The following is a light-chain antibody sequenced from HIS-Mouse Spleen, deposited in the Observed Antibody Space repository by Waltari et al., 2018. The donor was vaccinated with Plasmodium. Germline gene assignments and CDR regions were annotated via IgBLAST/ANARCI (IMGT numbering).Light chain of an antibody. V-gene: IGLV3-10*01. CDR2: EDS. CDR1: ALPKKY. J-gene: IGLJ3*02. Sequence: SYELTQPPSVSVSPGQTARITCSGDALPKKYAYWYQQKSGQAPVLVIHEDSKRPSGIPERFAGSRSGTMANLTISGAQVEDEADYYCYSADSSGTQRVFGGGTKLTVL. CDR3: YSADSSGTQRV.